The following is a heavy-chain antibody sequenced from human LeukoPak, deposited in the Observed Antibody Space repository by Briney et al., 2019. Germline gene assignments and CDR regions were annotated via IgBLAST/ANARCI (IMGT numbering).Heavy chain of an antibody. CDR3: ARATGYYDYVWGSYRYTARFDY. Sequence: SETLSLTCAVYGGSFSGYYWSWIRQPPGHGLERIGGINYSGRTNYNPSLKSRVTISVDSSKNQFSLKLSSVTAADTAVYCCARATGYYDYVWGSYRYTARFDYWGQGTLVTVSS. CDR1: GGSFSGYY. CDR2: INYSGRT. V-gene: IGHV4-34*01. D-gene: IGHD3-16*02. J-gene: IGHJ4*02.